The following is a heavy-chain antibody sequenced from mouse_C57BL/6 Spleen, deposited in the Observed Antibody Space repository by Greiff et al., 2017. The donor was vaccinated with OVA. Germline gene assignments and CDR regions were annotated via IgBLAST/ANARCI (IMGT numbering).Heavy chain of an antibody. D-gene: IGHD2-1*01. CDR2: ISSGSSTI. CDR1: GFTFSDYG. J-gene: IGHJ2*01. V-gene: IGHV5-17*01. CDR3: ARSIYYGNYDYFDY. Sequence: DVKLVESGGGLVKPGGSLKLSCAASGFTFSDYGMHWVRQAPEKGLEWVAYISSGSSTIYYADTVKGRFTISRDNAKNTLFLQMTSLRSEDTAMYYCARSIYYGNYDYFDYWGQGTTLTVSS.